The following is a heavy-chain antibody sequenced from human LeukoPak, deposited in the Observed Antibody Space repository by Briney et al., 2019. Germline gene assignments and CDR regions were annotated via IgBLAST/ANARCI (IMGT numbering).Heavy chain of an antibody. CDR2: ISSSSSTI. Sequence: QPGGSLRLSCAASGFTFSSYSMNWVRQAPGKGLEWVSYISSSSSTIYYADSVKGRFTISRDNAKNSLYLQMNSLRAEDTAVYYCARDSYYDYVWGSYRYGGAFDIWGQGTMVTVSS. D-gene: IGHD3-16*02. J-gene: IGHJ3*02. CDR1: GFTFSSYS. CDR3: ARDSYYDYVWGSYRYGGAFDI. V-gene: IGHV3-48*01.